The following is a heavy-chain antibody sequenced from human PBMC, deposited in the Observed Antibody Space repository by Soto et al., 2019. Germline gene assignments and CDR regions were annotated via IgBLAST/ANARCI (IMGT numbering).Heavy chain of an antibody. CDR2: IYHSGST. CDR1: GGSISSGGYS. J-gene: IGHJ5*02. V-gene: IGHV4-30-2*01. Sequence: SETLSLTCAVSGGSISSGGYSWSWIRQPPGKGLEWIGYIYHSGSTYYNPSLKSRVTISVDRSKNQFPLKLSSVTAADTAVYYCARVTAAAGTRWFDPWGQGTLVTVSS. D-gene: IGHD6-13*01. CDR3: ARVTAAAGTRWFDP.